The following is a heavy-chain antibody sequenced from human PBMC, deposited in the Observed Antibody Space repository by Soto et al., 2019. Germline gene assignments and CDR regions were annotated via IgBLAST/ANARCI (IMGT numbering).Heavy chain of an antibody. D-gene: IGHD2-15*01. Sequence: GGSLRLSCAASGFTFSNGWMNWVRQAPGKGLEWVGRINSKTDGGTTDYAAPVKGRFTISRDDSKTTLYLQMNSLKTEDPAVYYCTTRSLVVVVAGPYDYWGQVTLVTVSS. CDR1: GFTFSNGW. CDR2: INSKTDGGTT. J-gene: IGHJ4*02. CDR3: TTRSLVVVVAGPYDY. V-gene: IGHV3-15*07.